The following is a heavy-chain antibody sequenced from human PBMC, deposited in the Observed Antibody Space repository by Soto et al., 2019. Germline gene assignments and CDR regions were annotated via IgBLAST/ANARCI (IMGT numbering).Heavy chain of an antibody. CDR3: AREAVAYYDSGSYNWFDP. Sequence: QVQLQESGPGLVKPSQTLSLTCTVSGGSINSGDYYWSWIRQHPGKGLEWIGYVYYSGSTYYNPSLKIRVTTSVDTSNNQFSVKLTSVTAADTAVYYCAREAVAYYDSGSYNWFDPWGQGTLVTVSS. J-gene: IGHJ5*02. V-gene: IGHV4-31*03. D-gene: IGHD3-10*01. CDR2: VYYSGST. CDR1: GGSINSGDYY.